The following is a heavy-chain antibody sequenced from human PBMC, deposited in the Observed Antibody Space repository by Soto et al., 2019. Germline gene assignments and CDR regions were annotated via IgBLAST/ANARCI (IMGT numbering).Heavy chain of an antibody. CDR3: ARGGQKTATLFY. J-gene: IGHJ4*02. Sequence: QVQVVQSGAEVKEPGASVKVSCKASGYTFTSFAMQWVRQAPGQGLEWMGWINGDNGNTKYSQKFQGRVTITRDTSANTAYLELTSLTSEDTAVYFCARGGQKTATLFYWVQGTLVTVSS. V-gene: IGHV1-3*01. CDR2: INGDNGNT. D-gene: IGHD2-15*01. CDR1: GYTFTSFA.